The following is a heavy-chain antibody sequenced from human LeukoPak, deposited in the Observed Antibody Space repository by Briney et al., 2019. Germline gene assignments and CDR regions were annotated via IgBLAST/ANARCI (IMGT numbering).Heavy chain of an antibody. CDR1: GGSISSYY. Sequence: SETLSLTCTVSGGSISSYYWSWIRQSPGKGLECIGYIHYTGSTNYNPSLKSRVTISVETSKNQFSLKLSSVTAADTAVYYCAIRGIVGATEDLIDYWGQGTLVTVSS. V-gene: IGHV4-59*12. CDR2: IHYTGST. CDR3: AIRGIVGATEDLIDY. J-gene: IGHJ4*02. D-gene: IGHD1-26*01.